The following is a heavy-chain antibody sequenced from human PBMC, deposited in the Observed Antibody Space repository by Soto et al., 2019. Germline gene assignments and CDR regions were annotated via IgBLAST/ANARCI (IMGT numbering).Heavy chain of an antibody. D-gene: IGHD1-1*01. V-gene: IGHV3-53*01. CDR1: GFTVNGKRY. J-gene: IGHJ3*01. CDR2: LYDVDGT. Sequence: DVRLVESGGGLIQPGESLRLSCAALGFTVNGKRYVAWVRQAPGKGLEWISALYDVDGTFYADSVKGRFTTSSDSSKTTVYLQMNGLRPDDTAVYYCASWHEREHAYDVWGRGTTVTVSS. CDR3: ASWHEREHAYDV.